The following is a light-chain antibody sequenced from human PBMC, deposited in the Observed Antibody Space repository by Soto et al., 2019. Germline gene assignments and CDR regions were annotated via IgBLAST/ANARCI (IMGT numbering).Light chain of an antibody. J-gene: IGLJ1*01. CDR1: SSDVGAYNS. V-gene: IGLV2-23*01. Sequence: QSVLAQPASVSGSPGQSITISCTGTSSDVGAYNSVSWYQQHPHRAPQVIIYKGTQRPSGVSNRFSGSTSGNAASLTISALQADDEADYFCCSSAPESTYVFGTGTKDTVL. CDR3: CSSAPESTYV. CDR2: KGT.